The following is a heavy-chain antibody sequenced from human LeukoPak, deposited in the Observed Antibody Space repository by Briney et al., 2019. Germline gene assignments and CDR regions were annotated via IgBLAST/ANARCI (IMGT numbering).Heavy chain of an antibody. Sequence: ASQTLSLTCTVSGGSISSGDYYWSWIRQPPGKGLEWIGYIYYSGSTYYNPSLKSRVTISVDTSKNRFSLKLSSVTAADTAVYYCARTGYYDSLPDYWGQGTLVTVSS. J-gene: IGHJ4*02. V-gene: IGHV4-30-4*01. CDR3: ARTGYYDSLPDY. CDR2: IYYSGST. D-gene: IGHD3-22*01. CDR1: GGSISSGDYY.